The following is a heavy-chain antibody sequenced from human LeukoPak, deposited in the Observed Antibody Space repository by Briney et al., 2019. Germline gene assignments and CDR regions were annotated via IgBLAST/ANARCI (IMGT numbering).Heavy chain of an antibody. CDR3: AREASSSTDV. D-gene: IGHD6-6*01. Sequence: PGGSLRLSCAASGFTFSDYYMSWLRQAPGKGLEGVSYISRSGSTIYYAASVKGRFTISRDNAKNSLFLQMNSLRAEDTAVYYCAREASSSTDVWGKGTTVTVSS. V-gene: IGHV3-11*01. J-gene: IGHJ6*04. CDR1: GFTFSDYY. CDR2: ISRSGSTI.